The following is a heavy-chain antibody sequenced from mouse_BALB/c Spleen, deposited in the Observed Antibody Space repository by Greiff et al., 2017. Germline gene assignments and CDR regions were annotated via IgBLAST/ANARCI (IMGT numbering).Heavy chain of an antibody. J-gene: IGHJ1*01. D-gene: IGHD2-4*01. CDR1: GFTFSSYA. V-gene: IGHV5-6-5*01. Sequence: EVKLVESGGGLVKPGGSLKLSCAASGFTFSSYAMSWVRQTPEKRLEWVASISSGGSTYYPDSVKGRFTISRDNARNILYLQMSSLRSEDTAMYYCARAKVSTMITTVYWYFDVWGAGTTVTVSS. CDR2: ISSGGST. CDR3: ARAKVSTMITTVYWYFDV.